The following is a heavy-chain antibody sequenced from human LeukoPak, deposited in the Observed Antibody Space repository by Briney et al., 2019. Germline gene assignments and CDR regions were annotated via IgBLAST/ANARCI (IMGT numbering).Heavy chain of an antibody. CDR2: IYHSGST. CDR1: GGSISSTNW. J-gene: IGHJ4*02. CDR3: ARATHFYDSGGYYNDY. V-gene: IGHV4-4*02. Sequence: SETLSLTCAVSGGSISSTNWWSWVRQPPGKGLEWIGEIYHSGSTNYNPSLKSRITISLDKSKNQFSLKLSSVTAADTAVYYCARATHFYDSGGYYNDYWGQGTLVSVSS. D-gene: IGHD3-22*01.